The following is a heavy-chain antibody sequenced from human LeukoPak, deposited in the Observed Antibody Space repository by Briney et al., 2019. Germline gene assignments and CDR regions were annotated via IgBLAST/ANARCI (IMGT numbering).Heavy chain of an antibody. CDR3: ARDPAPQGWFDS. CDR1: GFTLSTYW. Sequence: GGSLRLSCAASGFTLSTYWMHWARQAPGKGLVWVSRINSDGSGTTYADSVKGRFTISRDNAKNMLYLQMNSLRAEDTAVYHCARDPAPQGWFDSWGQGTLVTVSS. V-gene: IGHV3-74*01. CDR2: INSDGSGT. J-gene: IGHJ5*01.